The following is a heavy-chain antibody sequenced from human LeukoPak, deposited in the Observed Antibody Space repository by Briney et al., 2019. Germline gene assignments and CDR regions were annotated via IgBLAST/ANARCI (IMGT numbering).Heavy chain of an antibody. D-gene: IGHD1-26*01. CDR2: MHYRGNT. CDR1: GGSISSHY. V-gene: IGHV4-59*11. CDR3: ARDSPFEWDVFGDSFDI. Sequence: SQTLSLTCTVSGGSISSHYWSWIRQSPGKGLEWIGFMHYRGNTNSNPSLRSRVTISMDTSKNQFSLKMSSVTAADTAVYYCARDSPFEWDVFGDSFDIWGQGTVVTVSS. J-gene: IGHJ3*02.